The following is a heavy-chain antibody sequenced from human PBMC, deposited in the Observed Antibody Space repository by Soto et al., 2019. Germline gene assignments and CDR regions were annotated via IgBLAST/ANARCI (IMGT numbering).Heavy chain of an antibody. Sequence: QVQLVQSGAEVKKPGSSVKVSCKASGGTFSSYTISWVRQAPGQGLEWMGRIIPILGIANYAQKFQGRVTITADKSTSTAYMERSSLRSEDTAVYYCARSRGYGSGSYDAFDIWGQGTMVTVSS. V-gene: IGHV1-69*02. CDR2: IIPILGIA. J-gene: IGHJ3*02. D-gene: IGHD3-10*01. CDR1: GGTFSSYT. CDR3: ARSRGYGSGSYDAFDI.